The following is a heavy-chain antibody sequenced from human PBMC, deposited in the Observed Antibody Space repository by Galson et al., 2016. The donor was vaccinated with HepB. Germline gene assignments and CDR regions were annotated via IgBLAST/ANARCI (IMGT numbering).Heavy chain of an antibody. V-gene: IGHV2-5*02. Sequence: PALVKPTQTLTLTCTFSGFSLHTRGVGVGWIRQPPGKALECLALIFWDDDKRYSPSLKSRLTITKDTSKNQVVLTVTNVDPMDTGTYFCAHRTLFCSEGSCFSSPFDSWGQGTLVAVSS. CDR3: AHRTLFCSEGSCFSSPFDS. CDR1: GFSLHTRGVG. CDR2: IFWDDDK. J-gene: IGHJ4*02. D-gene: IGHD2-15*01.